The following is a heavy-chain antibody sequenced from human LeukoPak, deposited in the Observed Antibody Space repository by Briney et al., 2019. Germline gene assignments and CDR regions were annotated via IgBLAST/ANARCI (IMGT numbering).Heavy chain of an antibody. CDR2: ISGSGGST. J-gene: IGHJ4*02. V-gene: IGHV3-23*01. Sequence: GGSLRLSCAASGFTFSSYAMSWVRQAPGKGLEWGSAISGSGGSTYYADSVKGRFTISRDNSKNTLYLQMNSLRAEDTAVYYCAKDMVRGVIGNYFDYWGQGTLVTVSS. CDR1: GFTFSSYA. D-gene: IGHD3-10*01. CDR3: AKDMVRGVIGNYFDY.